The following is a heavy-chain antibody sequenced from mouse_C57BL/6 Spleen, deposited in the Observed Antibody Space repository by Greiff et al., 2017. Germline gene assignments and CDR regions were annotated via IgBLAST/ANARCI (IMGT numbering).Heavy chain of an antibody. D-gene: IGHD4-1*01. J-gene: IGHJ2*01. CDR3: ARGNWDGNFDY. V-gene: IGHV3-6*01. CDR2: ISYDGSN. Sequence: EVKLQESGPGLVKPSQSLSFTCSVTGYSITSGYYWYWIRQFPGNKLEWMGYISYDGSNNYNPSLKNRISITRYTSKNQVFLKLNSVTTEDTATYYCARGNWDGNFDYWGQGTTLTVSS. CDR1: GYSITSGYY.